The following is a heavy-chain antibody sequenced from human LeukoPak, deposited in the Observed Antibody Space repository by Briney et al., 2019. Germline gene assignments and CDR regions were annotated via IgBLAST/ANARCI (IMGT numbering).Heavy chain of an antibody. V-gene: IGHV4-59*01. CDR3: ARERGRTHYDFWSGYHMDV. CDR2: IYYSGST. Sequence: SETLSLTCTVSGGSTSSYYWSWIREPPGKGLGWIGYIYYSGSTNYNPSLKSRVTISVDTSKNQFSLKLGSVTAADTAVYYCARERGRTHYDFWSGYHMDVWGKGTTVTVSS. J-gene: IGHJ6*03. CDR1: GGSTSSYY. D-gene: IGHD3-3*01.